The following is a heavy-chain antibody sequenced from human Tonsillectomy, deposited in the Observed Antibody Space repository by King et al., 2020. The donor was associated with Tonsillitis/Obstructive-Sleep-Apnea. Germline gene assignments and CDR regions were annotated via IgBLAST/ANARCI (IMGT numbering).Heavy chain of an antibody. CDR2: IWYDGSKK. V-gene: IGHV3-33*01. CDR1: GFTFSSYG. J-gene: IGHJ4*02. CDR3: AGDRAVGSFDY. D-gene: IGHD4-23*01. Sequence: VQLVESGGGVVQPGTSLRLSCAGSGFTFSSYGFHWVRQAPGKGLESVAVIWYDGSKKYYADSVKGRFTISSDNSKNTLYLQMNSLRAEDTAVYYCAGDRAVGSFDYWGQGTLVTVSS.